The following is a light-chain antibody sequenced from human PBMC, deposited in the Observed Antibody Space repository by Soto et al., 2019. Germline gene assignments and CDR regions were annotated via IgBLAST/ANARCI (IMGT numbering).Light chain of an antibody. CDR3: QQYESLIT. Sequence: DIQMTQSPSSLSASVGDRVTITCQASQDIRKYLNWYQQKPGKAPKLLIYGASNLETGVPSRFSGSGSGTDFTFPISSLQPEDISTYYCQQYESLITFGGGTKVEIK. V-gene: IGKV1-33*01. CDR1: QDIRKY. J-gene: IGKJ4*01. CDR2: GAS.